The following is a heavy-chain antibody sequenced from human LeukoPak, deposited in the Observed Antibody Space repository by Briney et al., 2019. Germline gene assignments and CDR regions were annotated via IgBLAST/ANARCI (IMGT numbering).Heavy chain of an antibody. CDR2: INSDGSST. D-gene: IGHD5-12*01. J-gene: IGHJ4*02. CDR1: GFTFSSYW. CDR3: ARVPSQYGGYGYDY. Sequence: PGGSLRLSCAASGFTFSSYWMHWVRQAPGKGLVWVSRINSDGSSTSYADSVKGRFTISRDNARNTLYLQMNSLRAEDTAVYYCARVPSQYGGYGYDYWGQGTLVTVSS. V-gene: IGHV3-74*01.